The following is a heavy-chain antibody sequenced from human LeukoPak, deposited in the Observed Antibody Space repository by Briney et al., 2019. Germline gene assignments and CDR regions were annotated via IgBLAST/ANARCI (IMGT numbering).Heavy chain of an antibody. D-gene: IGHD3-10*01. Sequence: GGSLRLSCVASGFTFSNFGMNWVRQSPGKGLEWVSFIRSSGNTIYYADSVKGRFTISRDNAKNSLYLQMNSLRVEDTAVYYCARARECDYWGQGTLVTVSS. CDR2: IRSSGNTI. V-gene: IGHV3-48*04. J-gene: IGHJ4*02. CDR3: ARARECDY. CDR1: GFTFSNFG.